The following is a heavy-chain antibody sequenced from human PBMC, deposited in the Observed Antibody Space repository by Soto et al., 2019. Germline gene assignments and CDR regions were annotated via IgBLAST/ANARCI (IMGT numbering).Heavy chain of an antibody. CDR1: EIGFRAYG. CDR2: IKEDGNEK. D-gene: IGHD3-3*01. V-gene: IGHV3-7*03. Sequence: PGGCVRLSGEDGEIGFRAYGMSWVRQAPGKGLEWVANIKEDGNEKDYVDSVRGRFFISRDNAKSSLYLQMDSLRAEDTAVYYCARDRPLFLAFMDVWGQGTTVT. CDR3: ARDRPLFLAFMDV. J-gene: IGHJ6*02.